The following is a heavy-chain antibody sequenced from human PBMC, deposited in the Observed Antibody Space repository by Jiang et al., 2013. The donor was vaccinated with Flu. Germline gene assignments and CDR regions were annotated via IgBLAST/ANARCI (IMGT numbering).Heavy chain of an antibody. V-gene: IGHV1-3*01. J-gene: IGHJ3*02. CDR1: GYTFTSYA. CDR3: ARDLPLTMVRGLFTSPDAFDI. CDR2: INAGNGNT. D-gene: IGHD3-10*01. Sequence: GAEVKKPGASVKVSCKASGYTFTSYAMHWVRQAPGQRLEWMGWINAGNGNTKYSQKFQGRVTITRDTSASTAYMELSSLRSEDTAVYYCARDLPLTMVRGLFTSPDAFDIWGQGTMVTVSS.